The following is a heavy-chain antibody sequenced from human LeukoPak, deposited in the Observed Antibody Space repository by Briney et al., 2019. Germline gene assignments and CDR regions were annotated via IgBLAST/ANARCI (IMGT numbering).Heavy chain of an antibody. CDR2: INQDGSEK. J-gene: IGHJ3*02. CDR3: ARGGSYLSAFDI. V-gene: IGHV3-7*04. D-gene: IGHD1-26*01. Sequence: GGSLRLSCAASGFTFNIYWMSWVRQTPGKGLEWVANINQDGSEKYYVDSVKGRFTISRDNAKNSLYLQMNSLRAEDTAVYYCARGGSYLSAFDIWGQGTMVTVSS. CDR1: GFTFNIYW.